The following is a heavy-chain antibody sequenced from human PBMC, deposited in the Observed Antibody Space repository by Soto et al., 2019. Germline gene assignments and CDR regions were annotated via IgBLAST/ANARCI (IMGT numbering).Heavy chain of an antibody. CDR1: GGSLSNNY. V-gene: IGHV4-59*12. D-gene: IGHD1-26*01. J-gene: IGHJ4*02. CDR3: ARDTRDGYYFEY. Sequence: SETLSLTCTVSGGSLSNNYWSWIRQPPGKGLEWIGHIYQSGSTLYNPSLESRVTISVDKSKNQFSLELSSVTAADTAVYYCARDTRDGYYFEYWGQGILVTVSS. CDR2: IYQSGST.